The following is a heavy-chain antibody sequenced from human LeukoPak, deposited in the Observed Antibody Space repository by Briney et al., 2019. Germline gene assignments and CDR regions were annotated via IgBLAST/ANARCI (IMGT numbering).Heavy chain of an antibody. Sequence: GGSLRLSCAASGFTFSSYWMSWVRQAPGKGLEWVANIKQDGSEKYHVDSVKGRFTISRDNAKNSLYLQMNSLRAEDTAVYYCARRAYYDSSGYYRNYFDYWGQGTLVTVSS. CDR2: IKQDGSEK. D-gene: IGHD3-22*01. CDR1: GFTFSSYW. J-gene: IGHJ4*02. CDR3: ARRAYYDSSGYYRNYFDY. V-gene: IGHV3-7*01.